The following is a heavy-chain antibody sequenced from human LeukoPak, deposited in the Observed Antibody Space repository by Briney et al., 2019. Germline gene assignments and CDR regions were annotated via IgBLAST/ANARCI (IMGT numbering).Heavy chain of an antibody. CDR1: GFTFSSYG. CDR3: AKDHLPGIVVADRDY. D-gene: IGHD6-19*01. CDR2: ISSSSSTI. Sequence: GGSLRLSCAASGFTFSSYGMSWVRQAPGKGLEWVSYISSSSSTIYYADSVKGRFTISRDNSKNTLYLQINSLRAEDTAVYYCAKDHLPGIVVADRDYWGQGTLVTVSS. J-gene: IGHJ4*02. V-gene: IGHV3-23*01.